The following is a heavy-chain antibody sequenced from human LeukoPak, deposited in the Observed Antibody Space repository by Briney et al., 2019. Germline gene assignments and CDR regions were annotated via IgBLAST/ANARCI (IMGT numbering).Heavy chain of an antibody. CDR2: ISSSSSYI. CDR3: ARGGVVPAASDY. J-gene: IGHJ4*02. D-gene: IGHD2-2*01. CDR1: GFTFSSYS. V-gene: IGHV3-21*01. Sequence: GGSLRLSCAASGFTFSSYSMNWVRQAPGKGLEWVSYISSSSSYIYYADSVKGRFTISRDNAKNSLYLQMNSLRAEDTAVYYCARGGVVPAASDYWGQGTLVTVSS.